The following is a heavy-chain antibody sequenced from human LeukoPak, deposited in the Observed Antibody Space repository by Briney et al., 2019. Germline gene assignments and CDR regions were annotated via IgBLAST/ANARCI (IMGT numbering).Heavy chain of an antibody. J-gene: IGHJ4*02. CDR1: GGSISSYY. V-gene: IGHV4-4*07. D-gene: IGHD3-3*01. Sequence: SETLSLTCSVSGGSISSYYWSWIRQPAGKGLEWIGHISTSGSTNYNPSLKSRVTMSIEKSKNQFSLKLSSVTAADTAVYYCARVKLITIFGVVPYFDYWGQGTLVTVSS. CDR3: ARVKLITIFGVVPYFDY. CDR2: ISTSGST.